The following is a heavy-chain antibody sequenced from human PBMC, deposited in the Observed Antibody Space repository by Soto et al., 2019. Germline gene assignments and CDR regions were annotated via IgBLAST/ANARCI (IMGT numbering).Heavy chain of an antibody. D-gene: IGHD3-22*01. CDR2: IYYSGST. J-gene: IGHJ5*02. Sequence: TSETLSLTCTVSGGSISSSSYYWGWIRQPPGKGLEWIGSIYYSGSTYYNPSLKSRVTISVDTSKNQFSLKLSSVTAADTAVYYCARHIVVVTPNWFDPWGQGTLVTVSS. CDR1: GGSISSSSYY. CDR3: ARHIVVVTPNWFDP. V-gene: IGHV4-39*01.